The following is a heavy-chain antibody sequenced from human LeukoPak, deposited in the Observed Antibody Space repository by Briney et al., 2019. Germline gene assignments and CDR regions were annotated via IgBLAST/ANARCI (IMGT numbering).Heavy chain of an antibody. J-gene: IGHJ4*02. D-gene: IGHD6-19*01. Sequence: SCKASGYTFSSYAMHWVRQAPGKGLEWVAVISYDGRNENYADSVKGRFTISRDKSKKTLYLQMNSLRAEDTAVYYCARTYSSGWYYFDYWGQGTLVTVSS. CDR2: ISYDGRNE. V-gene: IGHV3-30*04. CDR1: GYTFSSYA. CDR3: ARTYSSGWYYFDY.